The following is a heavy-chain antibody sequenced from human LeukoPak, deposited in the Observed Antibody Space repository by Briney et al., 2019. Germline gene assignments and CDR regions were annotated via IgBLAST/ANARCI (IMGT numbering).Heavy chain of an antibody. V-gene: IGHV3-48*01. CDR1: GFIFGNYS. CDR2: ISSSSSTI. Sequence: GGSLRLSCAASGFIFGNYSMNWVRQAPGKGLEWVSYISSSSSTIYYADSVKGRFTISRDNAKNSLYLQRNSLRAEDTAVYYCARASYVRGLSWFDPWGQGTLVTVSS. CDR3: ARASYVRGLSWFDP. D-gene: IGHD2/OR15-2a*01. J-gene: IGHJ5*02.